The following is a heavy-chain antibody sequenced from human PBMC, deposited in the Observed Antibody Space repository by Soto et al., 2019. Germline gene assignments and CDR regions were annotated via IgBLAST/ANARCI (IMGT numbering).Heavy chain of an antibody. J-gene: IGHJ4*02. CDR2: ISGNGAGT. CDR1: GFTFSTYG. D-gene: IGHD6-13*01. CDR3: AKLVSAAGTNY. Sequence: ELQLLESGGGLVQPGGSLRLSCAASGFTFSTYGMSWVRQAPGKGLEWVSSISGNGAGTYYADSVKGRFTISRDNSKNTLFLQMNSLRAEDTAVYYCAKLVSAAGTNYWGQGTLVTVSS. V-gene: IGHV3-23*01.